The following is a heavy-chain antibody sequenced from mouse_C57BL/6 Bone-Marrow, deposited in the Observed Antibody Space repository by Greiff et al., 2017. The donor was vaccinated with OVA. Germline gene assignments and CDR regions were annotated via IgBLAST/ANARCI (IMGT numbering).Heavy chain of an antibody. CDR2: INYDGSST. V-gene: IGHV5-16*01. CDR3: ARDRGHWYFDV. D-gene: IGHD3-1*01. J-gene: IGHJ1*03. CDR1: GFTFSDYY. Sequence: EVKLMESEGGLVQPGSSMKLSCTASGFTFSDYYMAWVRQVPEKGLEWVANINYDGSSTYYLDSLKSRFIISRDNAKNILYLQMSSLKSEDTATYYCARDRGHWYFDVWGTGTTVTVSS.